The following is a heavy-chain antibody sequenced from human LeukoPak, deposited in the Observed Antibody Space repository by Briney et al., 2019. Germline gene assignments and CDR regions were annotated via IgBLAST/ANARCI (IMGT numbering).Heavy chain of an antibody. V-gene: IGHV1-18*01. CDR3: ARALAQGGSFDLYYFDS. D-gene: IGHD3-9*01. Sequence: SVKVSCKASGYTSTTYGISWVRQAPGQGPEWMGWTYNSYTHYAQTLRDRLTMTTDTSTSTSYMELRSLRSDDTAVYYCARALAQGGSFDLYYFDSWGQGSLVTVSS. J-gene: IGHJ4*02. CDR1: GYTSTTYG. CDR2: TYNSYT.